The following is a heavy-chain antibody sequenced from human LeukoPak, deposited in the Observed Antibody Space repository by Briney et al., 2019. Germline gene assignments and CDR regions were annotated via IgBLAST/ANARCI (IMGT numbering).Heavy chain of an antibody. J-gene: IGHJ4*02. V-gene: IGHV1-2*02. CDR2: IGPHSSAT. CDR3: AREGNGLLSKDFDY. CDR1: GFTFTDYY. Sequence: ASVKVSCKSSGFTFTDYYIHWVRQAPGQGLEWMGYIGPHSSATSSPQEFQGRVTMTRDTSMSTAHMELTRLTSDDTAVYYCAREGNGLLSKDFDYWGQGTLVTVSS. D-gene: IGHD2/OR15-2a*01.